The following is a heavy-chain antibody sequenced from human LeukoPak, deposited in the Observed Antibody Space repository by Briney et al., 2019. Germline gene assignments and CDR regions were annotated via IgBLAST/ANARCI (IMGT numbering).Heavy chain of an antibody. J-gene: IGHJ5*02. CDR1: GGSISSGGYY. V-gene: IGHV4-31*03. CDR2: IYYSGST. D-gene: IGHD2-15*01. Sequence: SETLSLTCTVSGGSISSGGYYWSWIRQHPGKGLEWIGYIYYSGSTYYNPSLKSRVTISVDTSKNQFSLKLSSVTAADTAVYYCARGQNPYCSGGSCYWFDPWGQGTLVTVSS. CDR3: ARGQNPYCSGGSCYWFDP.